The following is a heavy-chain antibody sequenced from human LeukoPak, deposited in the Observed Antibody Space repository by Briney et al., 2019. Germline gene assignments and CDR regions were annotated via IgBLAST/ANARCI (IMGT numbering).Heavy chain of an antibody. CDR3: ARFPADYYDSSGPFDY. Sequence: PSETLSLTCTVSGGSISCGDYYWSWIRQPPGKGLEWIGYIYYSGSTYYNPSLKSRVTISVDTSKNQFSLKLSSVTAADTAVYYCARFPADYYDSSGPFDYWGQGTLVTVSS. V-gene: IGHV4-30-4*01. CDR2: IYYSGST. J-gene: IGHJ4*02. D-gene: IGHD3-22*01. CDR1: GGSISCGDYY.